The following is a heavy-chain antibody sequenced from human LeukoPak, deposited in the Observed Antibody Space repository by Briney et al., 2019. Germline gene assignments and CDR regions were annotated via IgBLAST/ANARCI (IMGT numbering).Heavy chain of an antibody. CDR2: LRGNGDT. CDR3: AKVITSWFDP. J-gene: IGHJ5*02. Sequence: GGSLRLSCAASGFTFSSYAMSWVREAPARGLEWVSSLRGNGDTFYADSVKGRFTISRDNSKNTLYLQMNSLRAEDTAVYYCAKVITSWFDPWGQGTLVTVSS. D-gene: IGHD3-3*01. CDR1: GFTFSSYA. V-gene: IGHV3-23*01.